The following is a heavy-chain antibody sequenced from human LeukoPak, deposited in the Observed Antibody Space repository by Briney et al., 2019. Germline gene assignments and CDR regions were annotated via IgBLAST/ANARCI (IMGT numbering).Heavy chain of an antibody. CDR2: ISSTTSYI. CDR3: ARAGLYQLLWAFDY. D-gene: IGHD2-2*01. Sequence: PGGSLRLSCAASGFTLSSHSMNWVRQAPGKGLEWVSSISSTTSYIHYADSVKGRFTISRDNVNNSLYLQMNNLRAEDTAVYYCARAGLYQLLWAFDYWGQGNLVTVSS. J-gene: IGHJ4*02. V-gene: IGHV3-21*01. CDR1: GFTLSSHS.